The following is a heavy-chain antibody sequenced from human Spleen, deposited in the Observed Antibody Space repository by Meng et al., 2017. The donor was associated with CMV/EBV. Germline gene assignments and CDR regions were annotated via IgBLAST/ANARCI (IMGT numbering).Heavy chain of an antibody. J-gene: IGHJ5*02. D-gene: IGHD3-3*01. Sequence: ASRYPFPAYYTPWVRQAPGHGLEWMGWIHPNCGGTNYAQKFQGRVTLTRDTSISTAYMEVDRLRSGDTAVYYCARLYDFWSGTRFDPWGQGTLVTVSS. V-gene: IGHV1-2*02. CDR3: ARLYDFWSGTRFDP. CDR2: IHPNCGGT. CDR1: RYPFPAYY.